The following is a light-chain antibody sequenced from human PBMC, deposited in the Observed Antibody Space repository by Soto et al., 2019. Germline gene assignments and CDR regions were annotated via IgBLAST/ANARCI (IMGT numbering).Light chain of an antibody. V-gene: IGKV3-20*01. CDR2: GAS. CDR1: QSVNSAY. J-gene: IGKJ1*01. Sequence: EIVLTQSPGTLSLSPGERGTLSCRASQSVNSAYLGWYQQRPGQAPRLLMYGASTRATDIPDRFSGSGSGTDFTLTISRLEPEDFAVYYCQHYGGSLWTFGQGTKIEIK. CDR3: QHYGGSLWT.